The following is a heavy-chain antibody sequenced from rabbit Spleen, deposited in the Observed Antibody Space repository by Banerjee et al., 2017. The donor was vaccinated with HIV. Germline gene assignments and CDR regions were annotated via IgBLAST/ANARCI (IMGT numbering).Heavy chain of an antibody. CDR3: TRDDGSGHYIDGYFKL. V-gene: IGHV1S45*01. J-gene: IGHJ4*01. CDR2: IYTTNLKT. Sequence: QEQLVESGGGLVQPGASLTLTCTASGFSFSSSYDICWVRQAPGKGLEWIACIYTTNLKTYYASWAKGRFTISKASSTTVTLQVISLTAADTATYFCTRDDGSGHYIDGYFKLWGPGTLVTVS. D-gene: IGHD1-1*01. CDR1: GFSFSSSYD.